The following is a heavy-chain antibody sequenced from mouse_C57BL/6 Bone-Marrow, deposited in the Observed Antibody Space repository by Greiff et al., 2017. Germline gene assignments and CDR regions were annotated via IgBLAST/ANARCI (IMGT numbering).Heavy chain of an antibody. J-gene: IGHJ1*03. Sequence: QVQLQQPGTELVKPGASVKLSCKASGYTFTSYWMHWVKQRPGQGLEWIGNINPSNGGTNYNEKFKSKATLTVDKSSSTAYMQLSSLTSEDSAVYYCEGRGFCYGNPHWYFDVWGTGTTVTVSS. CDR2: INPSNGGT. CDR3: EGRGFCYGNPHWYFDV. V-gene: IGHV1-53*01. D-gene: IGHD2-1*01. CDR1: GYTFTSYW.